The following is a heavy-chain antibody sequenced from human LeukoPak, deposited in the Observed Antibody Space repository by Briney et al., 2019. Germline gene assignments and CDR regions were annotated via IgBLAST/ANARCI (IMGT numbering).Heavy chain of an antibody. CDR1: GFTFTRSW. D-gene: IGHD2-2*01. CDR2: IKQDESEK. V-gene: IGHV3-7*02. J-gene: IGHJ5*02. CDR3: AIDPTTPPQVAAAINWFDP. Sequence: PGGSLRLSCAASGFTFTRSWMSWVRQAPGKGLEWVANIKQDESEKYYVDSVKGRFTVSRDNGNSSLYLQMNSLRAEDTAVYYCAIDPTTPPQVAAAINWFDPWGQGTLVTVSS.